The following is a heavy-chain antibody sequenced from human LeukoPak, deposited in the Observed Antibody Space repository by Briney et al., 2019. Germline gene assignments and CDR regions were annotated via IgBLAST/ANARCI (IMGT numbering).Heavy chain of an antibody. V-gene: IGHV4-59*08. D-gene: IGHD5-24*01. CDR3: ARRDGYGGLYYFDY. J-gene: IGHJ4*02. CDR1: GGSISSYY. Sequence: SETLSLTCTVSGGSISSYYWSWIRQPPGKGLEWIGYIYYSGITNYNPSLKSRVTISVDTSKNQFSLKLSSVTAADTAVYYCARRDGYGGLYYFDYWGQGTLVTVSS. CDR2: IYYSGIT.